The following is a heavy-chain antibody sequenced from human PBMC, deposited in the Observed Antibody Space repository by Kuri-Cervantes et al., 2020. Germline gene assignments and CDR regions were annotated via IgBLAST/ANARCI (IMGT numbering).Heavy chain of an antibody. CDR3: ARDGPDRSGYYLDS. J-gene: IGHJ4*02. CDR2: MNPNSGNT. Sequence: ASVKVSCKASGYTFTSYDINWVRQATGQGLEWMGWMNPNSGNTGYAQKFQGRVTMTRDTSISTAYMELRSLRSDDTAVYYCARDGPDRSGYYLDSWGQGTPVTVSS. CDR1: GYTFTSYD. D-gene: IGHD3-22*01. V-gene: IGHV1-8*01.